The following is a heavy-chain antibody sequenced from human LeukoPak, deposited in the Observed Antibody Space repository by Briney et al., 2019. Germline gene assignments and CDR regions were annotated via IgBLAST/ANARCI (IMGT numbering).Heavy chain of an antibody. J-gene: IGHJ4*02. V-gene: IGHV3-73*01. CDR3: TRLGSYGIDY. Sequence: GGSLKLSCAASGFTFSGSAMHWVRQASGKGLEWVGRIRSKANSYATAYAASVKGRFTISRDDSKNTAYLQMNSLKTEDTAVYYCTRLGSYGIDYWGQGTLVTASS. CDR1: GFTFSGSA. CDR2: IRSKANSYAT. D-gene: IGHD5-18*01.